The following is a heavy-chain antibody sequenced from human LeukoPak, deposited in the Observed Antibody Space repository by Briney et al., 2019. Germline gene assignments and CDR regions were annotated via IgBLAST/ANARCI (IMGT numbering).Heavy chain of an antibody. J-gene: IGHJ3*02. CDR3: VRERADTNVSSNDAFDI. V-gene: IGHV1-2*02. D-gene: IGHD2-8*01. CDR2: ITPNSGGT. CDR1: GYTFTGYY. Sequence: AAVKVSCKASGYTFTGYYIHWVRQAPGQGLEWMGWITPNSGGTNYAQKFQGRVTMTRDTSISTADMELSGLRSDDTAVYYCVRERADTNVSSNDAFDIWGQGTMVTVSS.